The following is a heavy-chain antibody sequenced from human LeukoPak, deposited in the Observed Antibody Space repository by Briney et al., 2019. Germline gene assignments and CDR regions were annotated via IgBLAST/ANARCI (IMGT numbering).Heavy chain of an antibody. D-gene: IGHD6-6*01. CDR3: ARSEHSSSSFDY. J-gene: IGHJ4*02. V-gene: IGHV3-21*01. CDR1: GFTFSSYS. CDR2: ISSSSTHI. Sequence: GGSLRLSCAASGFTFSSYSMNWVRQAPGRGLEWVSYISSSSTHIYYADSVKGRFTISRDNARNSLYLQMNSLRAEDTAIYYCARSEHSSSSFDYWGQGTLVTVSS.